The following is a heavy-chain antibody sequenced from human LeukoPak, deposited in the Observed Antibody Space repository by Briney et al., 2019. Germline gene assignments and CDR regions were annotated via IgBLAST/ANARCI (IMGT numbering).Heavy chain of an antibody. CDR3: VKALRAGAAIPEFDY. Sequence: SGGSLRLSCAASGFTFSSYAMSWVRQAPGKGLEWVSAISGSGGSTYYADSVKGRFTISRDNAKNSLYLQMNSLRAEDMALYYCVKALRAGAAIPEFDYGGQGPLVTVSS. V-gene: IGHV3-23*01. D-gene: IGHD1-14*01. CDR1: GFTFSSYA. CDR2: ISGSGGST. J-gene: IGHJ4*02.